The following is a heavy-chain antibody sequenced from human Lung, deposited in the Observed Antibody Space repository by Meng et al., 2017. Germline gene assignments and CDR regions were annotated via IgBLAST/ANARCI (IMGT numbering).Heavy chain of an antibody. D-gene: IGHD2-15*01. CDR1: GFTFSNYS. CDR3: ARFETVGVATGDF. Sequence: EVQLVESGGGLGTPGGSRRRSCAASGFTFSNYSMNWVRQAPGKELEWVSSISSDSRYIFYADSVKGRFTISRDNGKKLLYLQMNSLSPEDTAVFYCARFETVGVATGDFWGQGTLVTVSS. V-gene: IGHV3-21*01. CDR2: ISSDSRYI. J-gene: IGHJ4*02.